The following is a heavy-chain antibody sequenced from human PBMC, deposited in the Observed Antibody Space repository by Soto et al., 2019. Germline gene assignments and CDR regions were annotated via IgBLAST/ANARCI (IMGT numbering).Heavy chain of an antibody. CDR3: AKVLYDMDSHSGMDV. CDR2: ISWDGGST. J-gene: IGHJ6*02. CDR1: GFTFDDYT. V-gene: IGHV3-43*01. D-gene: IGHD2-8*01. Sequence: EVQLVESGGVVVQPGGSLRLSCAASGFTFDDYTMHWVRQAPGKVLEWVSLISWDGGSTYYADSVKGRFTISRDNSKNSLYLQMNSLRTEDTALYYCAKVLYDMDSHSGMDVWGQGTTVTVSS.